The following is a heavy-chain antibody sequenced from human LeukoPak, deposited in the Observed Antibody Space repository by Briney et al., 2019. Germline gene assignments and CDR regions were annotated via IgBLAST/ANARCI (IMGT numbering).Heavy chain of an antibody. V-gene: IGHV3-7*01. CDR3: ARVVRGIVVPQNAFDI. CDR2: INQSGSDK. CDR1: GFSFSSYW. D-gene: IGHD3-22*01. Sequence: PGGPLRLSCAASGFSFSSYWMSWVRQAPGKGLEWVANINQSGSDKYYVDSVKGRFTISRDNAKNSLYVQMNSLRAEDTAVYYCARVVRGIVVPQNAFDIWGQGTMVTVSS. J-gene: IGHJ3*02.